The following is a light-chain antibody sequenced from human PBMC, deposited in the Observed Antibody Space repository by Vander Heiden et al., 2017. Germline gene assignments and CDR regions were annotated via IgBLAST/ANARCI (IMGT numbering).Light chain of an antibody. J-gene: IGKJ2*01. CDR3: QQYNSYSGYT. CDR1: QSISSW. Sequence: DIQMTQSPSTLSASVGDRVTITCRASQSISSWLAWYQQKPGKAPKLLIYDASSLESGVPSRFSGSGSGTEFTLTISSLQPDDIATYYCQQYNSYSGYTFGQGTKLEIK. V-gene: IGKV1-5*01. CDR2: DAS.